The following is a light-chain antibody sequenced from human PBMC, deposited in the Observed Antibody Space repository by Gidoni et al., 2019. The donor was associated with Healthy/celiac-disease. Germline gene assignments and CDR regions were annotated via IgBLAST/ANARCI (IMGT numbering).Light chain of an antibody. CDR1: QSVSSRH. J-gene: IGKJ1*01. V-gene: IGKV3-20*01. CDR2: GAS. Sequence: DIVLTQSPGTLSLSPGERATLSCRASQSVSSRHLAWDQQKPGQAPRLLIYGASSRATGIPDRFSGSGSGTDFTLTISRLEPEDFAVYYCQQYGSSRWTFGQGTKVEIK. CDR3: QQYGSSRWT.